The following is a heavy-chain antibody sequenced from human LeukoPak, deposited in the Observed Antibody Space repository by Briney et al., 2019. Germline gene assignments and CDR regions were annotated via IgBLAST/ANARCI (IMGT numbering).Heavy chain of an antibody. Sequence: PGGSLRLSCAASTFVFSVSSMNWVRQAPGKGLEWVSSISRGGNAKHYADSVKGRFTISRDNAKNSLYLQMDSLRVEDKAVYFCAADSEFDIPASFDLWGQGTLVTVSS. D-gene: IGHD2-21*01. CDR3: AADSEFDIPASFDL. CDR1: TFVFSVSS. CDR2: ISRGGNAK. J-gene: IGHJ4*02. V-gene: IGHV3-21*01.